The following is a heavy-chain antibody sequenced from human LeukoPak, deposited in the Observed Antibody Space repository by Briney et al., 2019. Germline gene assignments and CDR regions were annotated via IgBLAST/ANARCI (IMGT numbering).Heavy chain of an antibody. CDR3: AREPQGDSSGYDAFDI. D-gene: IGHD3-22*01. CDR1: GGSISSNY. CDR2: IYSGGST. Sequence: ETLSPTCTVSGGSISSNYMTWVRQAPGKGLEWVSVIYSGGSTYYADSVKGRFTLSRDNSKNTLFLQMNSLRAEDTAVYYCAREPQGDSSGYDAFDIWGQGTMVTVSS. V-gene: IGHV3-66*01. J-gene: IGHJ3*02.